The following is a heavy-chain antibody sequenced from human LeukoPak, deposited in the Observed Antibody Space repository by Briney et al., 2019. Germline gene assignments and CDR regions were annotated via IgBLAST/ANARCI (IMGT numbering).Heavy chain of an antibody. CDR3: AKGAGSSPSNWFDS. CDR1: GFTFTSYV. CDR2: ISGSGGST. V-gene: IGHV3-23*01. D-gene: IGHD6-6*01. Sequence: GGSLGLSCAASGFTFTSYVMSWVRQAPGKGLEWVTTISGSGGSTYYADSVKGRFTISRDNSKNTLYLQMSSLTAEDTALYYCAKGAGSSPSNWFDSWGQGTLVTVSS. J-gene: IGHJ5*01.